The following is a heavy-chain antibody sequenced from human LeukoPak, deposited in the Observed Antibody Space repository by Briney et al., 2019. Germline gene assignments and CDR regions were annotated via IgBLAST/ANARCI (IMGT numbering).Heavy chain of an antibody. V-gene: IGHV3-11*05. CDR3: ARDKSVAGPPSDY. CDR2: ISSTSGYA. J-gene: IGHJ4*02. D-gene: IGHD6-19*01. CDR1: GFTFSDYY. Sequence: TGGSLRLSCAASGFTFSDYYISWIRQAPGKGLEWVSYISSTSGYANYADSVKGRFTISRDNAKNSLYLQMNSLRAEDTAVYYCARDKSVAGPPSDYWGQGTLVTVSS.